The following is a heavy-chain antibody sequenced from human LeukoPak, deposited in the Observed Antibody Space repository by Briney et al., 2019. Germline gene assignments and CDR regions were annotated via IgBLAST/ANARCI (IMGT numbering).Heavy chain of an antibody. J-gene: IGHJ6*03. Sequence: GGSLRLSCAASGITFSDHYMSWIRQAPGKGLECLSSIRSGGDSIYHADSVKGRFTISRDNAKNYLYLQMNSLRAEDTALYYCARRKQQEPYYYSYYMDVWGKGTTVTVSS. CDR3: ARRKQQEPYYYSYYMDV. V-gene: IGHV3-11*01. CDR1: GITFSDHY. CDR2: IRSGGDSI. D-gene: IGHD6-13*01.